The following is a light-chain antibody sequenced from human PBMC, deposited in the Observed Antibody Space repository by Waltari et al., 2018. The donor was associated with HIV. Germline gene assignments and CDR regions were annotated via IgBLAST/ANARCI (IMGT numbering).Light chain of an antibody. V-gene: IGLV2-11*01. CDR1: SSDIGGYDY. CDR3: CSYAGSYTEI. J-gene: IGLJ2*01. CDR2: DVN. Sequence: QSALTQPASVAGSPGQSITISCTGTSSDIGGYDYVSWYQKHPGKAPNLMIFDVNKRPSGVPARFSGSKSGHTASLTISGLQADDEADYYCCSYAGSYTEIFGGGTKLTVL.